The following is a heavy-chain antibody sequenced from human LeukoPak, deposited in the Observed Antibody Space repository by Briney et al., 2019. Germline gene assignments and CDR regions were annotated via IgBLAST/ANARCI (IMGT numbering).Heavy chain of an antibody. CDR2: IYYSGST. D-gene: IGHD4-11*01. CDR3: VRRNGHDAFDI. CDR1: GGSMTSDY. J-gene: IGHJ3*02. V-gene: IGHV4-59*01. Sequence: SETLSLTCAVSGGSMTSDYWSWIRQPPGRGLQWIGYIYYSGSTNYTPSLKSRVTISVDTSKNQFSLKLSSVTAADTAVYYRVRRNGHDAFDIWGQGTMVTVSS.